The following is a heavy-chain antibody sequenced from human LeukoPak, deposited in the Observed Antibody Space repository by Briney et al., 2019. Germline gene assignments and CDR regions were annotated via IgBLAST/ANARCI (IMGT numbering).Heavy chain of an antibody. CDR2: ISWDGGSP. CDR1: GFTLDHYA. J-gene: IGHJ4*02. Sequence: GWSLRLSCAASGFTLDHYAMHGVRPAPGKGLAWVSLISWDGGSPYYADSVKGRFAISRDNSKNSLYLQMDSLRTEDTALYYCVKDRAHGANSWYFDYWGQGTLVTVSS. D-gene: IGHD4-23*01. V-gene: IGHV3-43D*03. CDR3: VKDRAHGANSWYFDY.